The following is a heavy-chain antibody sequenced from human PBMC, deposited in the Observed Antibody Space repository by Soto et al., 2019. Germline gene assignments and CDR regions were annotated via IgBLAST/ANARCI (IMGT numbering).Heavy chain of an antibody. CDR2: ISSSSGTI. CDR1: GFTFSSYS. Sequence: EVQLVESGGGVVQPGGSLRLSCVASGFTFSSYSLNWVRQAPGKGLEWVSYISSSSGTIYYADSVKGRFTISRDNAENSLYLQMNNLRDDDTAVYYCAREYPWSANADDMDVWGQGTTVTVSS. D-gene: IGHD3-3*01. CDR3: AREYPWSANADDMDV. V-gene: IGHV3-48*02. J-gene: IGHJ6*02.